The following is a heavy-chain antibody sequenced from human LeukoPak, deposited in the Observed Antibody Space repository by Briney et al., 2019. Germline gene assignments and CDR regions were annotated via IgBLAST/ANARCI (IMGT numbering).Heavy chain of an antibody. CDR2: ISSSSSYI. V-gene: IGHV3-21*01. CDR3: ARAGEYQLFYC. D-gene: IGHD2-2*01. Sequence: GGSLRLSCAASGFTYSSYSMNWVRQAPGKGLEWVSSISSSSSYIYYADSVKGRFTISRDNAKNSLYLQMNSLRAEDTAVYYCARAGEYQLFYCWGQGTLVTVSS. CDR1: GFTYSSYS. J-gene: IGHJ4*02.